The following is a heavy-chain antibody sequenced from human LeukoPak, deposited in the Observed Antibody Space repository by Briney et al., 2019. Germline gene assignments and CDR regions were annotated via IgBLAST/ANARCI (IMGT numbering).Heavy chain of an antibody. D-gene: IGHD1-1*01. V-gene: IGHV4-59*08. J-gene: IGHJ4*02. CDR2: ISYSGST. CDR3: ARHTTETGYYFDY. Sequence: SETLSLTCTVSGGSISSYHWSWIRQPPGKGLEWIGYISYSGSTNYNPSLKSRVTISVDTSKNQFSLKLSSVTAADTAVYYCARHTTETGYYFDYWGQGALVTVSS. CDR1: GGSISSYH.